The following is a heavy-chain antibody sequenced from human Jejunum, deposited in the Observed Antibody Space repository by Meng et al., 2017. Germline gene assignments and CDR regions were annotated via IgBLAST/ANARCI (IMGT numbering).Heavy chain of an antibody. D-gene: IGHD3-10*01. CDR3: TRDKDGANFDY. CDR1: GYTLTGHF. V-gene: IGHV1-2*06. Sequence: QVHLVQSGAEVKKPGASVKVSCKASGYTLTGHFMHWVRQAPGQGLEWMGRINPVSGATDYAQKFQGRVTMTVDTSITIAFMELSSLTSDDTAVYYCTRDKDGANFDYWGQGSLVTVFS. CDR2: INPVSGAT. J-gene: IGHJ4*02.